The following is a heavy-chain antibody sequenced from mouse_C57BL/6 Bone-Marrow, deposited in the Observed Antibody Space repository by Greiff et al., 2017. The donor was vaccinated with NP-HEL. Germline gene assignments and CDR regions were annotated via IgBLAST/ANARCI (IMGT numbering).Heavy chain of an antibody. CDR1: GYTFTSYG. CDR2: IYPRSGNT. Sequence: VKLVESGAELARPGASVKLSCKASGYTFTSYGISWVKQRTGQGLEWIGEIYPRSGNTYYNEKFKGKATLTADKSSSTAYMELRSLTSEDSAVYFCAREDWERYFDVWGTGTTVTVSS. V-gene: IGHV1-81*01. D-gene: IGHD4-1*01. CDR3: AREDWERYFDV. J-gene: IGHJ1*03.